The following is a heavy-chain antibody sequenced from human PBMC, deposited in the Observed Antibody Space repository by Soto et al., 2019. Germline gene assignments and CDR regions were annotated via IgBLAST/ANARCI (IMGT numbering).Heavy chain of an antibody. V-gene: IGHV3-23*01. CDR2: ISGSGGST. CDR1: GFTFSSYA. Sequence: EVQLLESGGGLVQPGGSLRLSCAASGFTFSSYAMSWVRQAPGKGLEWVSAISGSGGSTYYADSVKGRFTISRDNSKNTLYLQMNSPRAEDPAVYYCAKAVAGYSGYVSGYYYGMDVWGQGTTVTVSS. J-gene: IGHJ6*02. D-gene: IGHD5-12*01. CDR3: AKAVAGYSGYVSGYYYGMDV.